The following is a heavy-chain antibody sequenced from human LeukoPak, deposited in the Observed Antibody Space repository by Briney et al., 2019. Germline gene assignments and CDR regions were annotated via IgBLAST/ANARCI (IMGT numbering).Heavy chain of an antibody. CDR3: AKSRSGSANWALQIFDN. Sequence: GGSLRLSCAASGFTFSSYSMNWVRQAPGKGLEWVSYISSSSSTIYYADPVKGRFTISRDNAKNSLYLQMNSLRAEDTAVYFCAKSRSGSANWALQIFDNWGQGTLVTVSS. CDR1: GFTFSSYS. D-gene: IGHD1-1*01. V-gene: IGHV3-48*01. CDR2: ISSSSSTI. J-gene: IGHJ4*02.